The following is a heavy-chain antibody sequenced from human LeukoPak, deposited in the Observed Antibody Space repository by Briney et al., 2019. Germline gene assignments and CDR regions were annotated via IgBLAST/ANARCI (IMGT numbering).Heavy chain of an antibody. D-gene: IGHD5-18*01. Sequence: ASVKVSCKASGYTFTGYYTHWVRQAPGQGLEWMGWINPNSGGTNYAQKFQGRVTMTRDTSISTAYMELSRLRSDDTAVYYCARGGYSYGPNYYYYMDVWGKGTTVTVSS. V-gene: IGHV1-2*02. CDR3: ARGGYSYGPNYYYYMDV. CDR2: INPNSGGT. J-gene: IGHJ6*03. CDR1: GYTFTGYY.